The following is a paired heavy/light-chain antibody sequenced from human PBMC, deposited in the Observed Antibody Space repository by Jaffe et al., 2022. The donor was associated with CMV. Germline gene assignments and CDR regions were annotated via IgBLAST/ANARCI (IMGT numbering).Heavy chain of an antibody. V-gene: IGHV4-39*01. D-gene: IGHD3-22*01. J-gene: IGHJ2*01. CDR1: GGSISSSSYY. CDR2: IYYSGST. Sequence: QLQLQESGPGLVKPSETLSLTCTVSGGSISSSSYYWGWIRQPPGKGLEWIGSIYYSGSTYYNPSLKSRVTISVDTSKNQFSLKLSSVTAADTAVYYCARATYYYDSSGYYDWYFDLWGRGTLVTVSS. CDR3: ARATYYYDSSGYYDWYFDL.
Light chain of an antibody. CDR2: GAS. V-gene: IGKV3-20*01. CDR1: QSVSSSY. CDR3: QQYGSHQGFT. Sequence: EIVLTQSPGTLSLSPGERATLSCRASQSVSSSYLAWYQQKPGQAPRLLIYGASSRATGIPDRFSGSGSGTDFTLTISRLEPEDFAVYYCQQYGSHQGFTFGPGTKVDIK. J-gene: IGKJ3*01.